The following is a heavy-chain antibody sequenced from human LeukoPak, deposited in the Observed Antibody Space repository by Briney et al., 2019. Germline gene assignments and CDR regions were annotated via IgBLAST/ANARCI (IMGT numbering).Heavy chain of an antibody. CDR2: ISVYNANT. CDR3: ARDPPAYCGGDCYSPYSVMDV. Sequence: ASVKVSCKASGYTFSIYGISWVRQAPGQGLEWMGWISVYNANTDQSKKVQGRATMTTDTSTTTAHMELRSLRSDDTAVYYCARDPPAYCGGDCYSPYSVMDVWGQGTTVTVSS. D-gene: IGHD2-21*02. CDR1: GYTFSIYG. J-gene: IGHJ6*02. V-gene: IGHV1-18*01.